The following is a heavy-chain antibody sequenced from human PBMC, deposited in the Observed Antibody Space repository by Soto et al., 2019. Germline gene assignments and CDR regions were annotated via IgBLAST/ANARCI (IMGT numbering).Heavy chain of an antibody. CDR1: GGSISSGDYY. Sequence: SETLSLTCTVSGGSISSGDYYWSWIRQPPGKGLEWIGYIYYSGSTYYNPSLKSRVTISVDTSKNQFSLKLSSVTAADTAVYYCAREGLGITMVRGVIPPDYWGQGTLVTVSS. V-gene: IGHV4-30-4*01. J-gene: IGHJ4*02. D-gene: IGHD3-10*01. CDR3: AREGLGITMVRGVIPPDY. CDR2: IYYSGST.